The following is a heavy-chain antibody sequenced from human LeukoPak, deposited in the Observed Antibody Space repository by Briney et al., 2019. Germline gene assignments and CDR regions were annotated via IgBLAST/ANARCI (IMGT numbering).Heavy chain of an antibody. V-gene: IGHV3-66*01. CDR1: GFTVSSNY. J-gene: IGHJ4*02. CDR3: ARSTTVTTTWDS. Sequence: GGSLRLSCAASGFTVSSNYMTWVRQAPGKGLEWVSSIYSGGTTYYADSVKGRFIISRDNSKNTVYLQMNSLRAEDTAVYYCARSTTVTTTWDSWGQGTLVTVSS. CDR2: IYSGGTT. D-gene: IGHD4-17*01.